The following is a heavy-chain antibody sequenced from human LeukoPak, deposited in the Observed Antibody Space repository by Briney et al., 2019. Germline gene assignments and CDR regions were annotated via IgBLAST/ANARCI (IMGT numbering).Heavy chain of an antibody. CDR2: INPNSGGT. Sequence: GASVKVSCKASGYTFTGYYMHWVRQAPGQGLEWMGWINPNSGGTNYAQKFQGRVTMTRDTSISTAYMELSRLRSDDTAVYYCARASRLVVVAATHNWFDPWGQGTLVTVSS. D-gene: IGHD2-15*01. V-gene: IGHV1-2*02. CDR3: ARASRLVVVAATHNWFDP. CDR1: GYTFTGYY. J-gene: IGHJ5*02.